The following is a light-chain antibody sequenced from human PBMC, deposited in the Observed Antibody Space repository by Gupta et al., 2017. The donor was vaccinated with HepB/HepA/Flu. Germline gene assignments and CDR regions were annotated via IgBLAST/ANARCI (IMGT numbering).Light chain of an antibody. V-gene: IGLV2-14*01. CDR1: SSDVGGYNY. CDR3: SSSKSSSTKWV. J-gene: IGLJ3*02. Sequence: QPALTQPASVSRSPGHSITISCTGTSSDVGGYNYVSWYQQHPGKAPKLMIYEVSNRPSGVPNRFSGSKSGTTASLTITGLQAEDEADYYCSSSKSSSTKWVFGGGTKLTVL. CDR2: EVS.